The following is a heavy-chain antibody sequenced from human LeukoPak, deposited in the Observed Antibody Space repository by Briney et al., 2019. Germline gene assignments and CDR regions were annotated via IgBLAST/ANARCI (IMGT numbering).Heavy chain of an antibody. D-gene: IGHD6-19*01. CDR2: IWYDGSNK. CDR3: AREEQSHAFDI. CDR1: GFTFSSYG. Sequence: GGSLRPSCAASGFTFSSYGMHWVRQAPGKGLEWVAVIWYDGSNKYYADSVKGRFTISRDNSKNTLYLQMNSLRAEDTAVYYCAREEQSHAFDIWGQGTMVTVSS. V-gene: IGHV3-33*01. J-gene: IGHJ3*02.